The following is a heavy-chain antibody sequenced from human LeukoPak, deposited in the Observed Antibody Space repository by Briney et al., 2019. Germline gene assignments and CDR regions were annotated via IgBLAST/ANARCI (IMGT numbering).Heavy chain of an antibody. CDR1: GESFSGYY. V-gene: IGHV4-34*01. CDR3: ARAVLRYFDWLLAYNWFDP. J-gene: IGHJ5*02. D-gene: IGHD3-9*01. Sequence: SETLSLTCAVYGESFSGYYWSWIRQPPGKGLEWIGEINHSGSTNYNPSLKSRVTISVDTPKNQFSLKLSSVTAADTAVYYCARAVLRYFDWLLAYNWFDPWGQGTLVTVSS. CDR2: INHSGST.